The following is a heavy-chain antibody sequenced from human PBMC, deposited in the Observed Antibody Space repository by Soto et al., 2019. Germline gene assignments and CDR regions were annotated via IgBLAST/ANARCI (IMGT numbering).Heavy chain of an antibody. CDR1: GYTFTGYY. J-gene: IGHJ4*02. D-gene: IGHD5-18*01. V-gene: IGHV1-2*04. CDR2: INPNSGGT. Sequence: ASVKVSCKASGYTFTGYYMHWVRQAPGQGLEWMGWINPNSGGTNYAQKFQGWVTMTRDTSISTAYMELSRLRSDDTAVYYCARGAGYGGYSYGNHFDYWGQGTLVTVSS. CDR3: ARGAGYGGYSYGNHFDY.